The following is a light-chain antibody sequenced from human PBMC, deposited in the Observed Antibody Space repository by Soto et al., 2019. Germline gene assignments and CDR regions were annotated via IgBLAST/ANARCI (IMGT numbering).Light chain of an antibody. J-gene: IGKJ1*01. CDR3: QQYGSSPRT. CDR2: GAS. V-gene: IGKV3-20*01. Sequence: EIVLTQSPGTLSLSPGERATLSCRASQSVSSSYLAWYQQKPGQAPRLLIYGASSRATGIPDRFSGSGSETEFTLTISRLEPEDFAVYSCQQYGSSPRTFGQGTTV. CDR1: QSVSSSY.